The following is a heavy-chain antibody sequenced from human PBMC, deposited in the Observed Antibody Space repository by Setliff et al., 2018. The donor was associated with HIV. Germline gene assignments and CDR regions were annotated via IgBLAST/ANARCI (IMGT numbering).Heavy chain of an antibody. J-gene: IGHJ4*02. CDR1: SDYY. D-gene: IGHD5-12*01. Sequence: SDYYWGWIRQPPGKGLEWVAYITADSKIISYAESVKGRFAISRENSQNSLSLQMNGLTDEETAVYYCSRWVYDSGSGYFIDCWGQGTLVTVSS. V-gene: IGHV3-11*01. CDR3: SRWVYDSGSGYFIDC. CDR2: ITADSKII.